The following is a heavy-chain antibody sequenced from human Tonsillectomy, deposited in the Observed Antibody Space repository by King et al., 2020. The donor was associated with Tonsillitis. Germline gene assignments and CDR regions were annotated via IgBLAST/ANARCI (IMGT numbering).Heavy chain of an antibody. V-gene: IGHV1-46*01. D-gene: IGHD2-15*01. CDR1: GYTFISYY. CDR2: INPSGGST. J-gene: IGHJ4*02. Sequence: QLVQSGAEVKKPGASVMVSCKASGYTFISYYMHWVRQAPGQGLEWMGIINPSGGSTNYAQKFQGRVTMTRDTSTSTVYMQLSSLRSEDTAVYYCARDVRVDGCGGGTCPYPFDYWGQGTLVTVSS. CDR3: ARDVRVDGCGGGTCPYPFDY.